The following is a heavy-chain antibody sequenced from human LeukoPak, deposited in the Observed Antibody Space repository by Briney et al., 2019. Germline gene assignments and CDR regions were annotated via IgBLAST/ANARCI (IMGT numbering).Heavy chain of an antibody. CDR2: IYTSGST. V-gene: IGHV4-4*07. CDR1: GGSMSSYY. Sequence: SETLSLTCTVSGGSMSSYYWSWIRQPAGKGLEWIGRIYTSGSTSYNPSLKSRVTMSVDTSKNQFSLKLSSVTAADTAVYYCARDSGAGYSYVYFDYWGQGTLVTVSP. D-gene: IGHD5-18*01. CDR3: ARDSGAGYSYVYFDY. J-gene: IGHJ4*02.